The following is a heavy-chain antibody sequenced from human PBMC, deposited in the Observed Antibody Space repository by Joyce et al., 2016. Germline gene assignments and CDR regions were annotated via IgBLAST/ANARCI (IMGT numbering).Heavy chain of an antibody. Sequence: QVSLVQSGPEVKKPGASVKVSCSASGYSFSNYGFNWVRQAPGQGLEWMGWISGYNGNAPSAQKFQDRVTLTTDTSTSTAYLELRSLTSDDTAIYFCAREGRSTGLDYWGQGTLVTVSS. V-gene: IGHV1-18*04. CDR3: AREGRSTGLDY. D-gene: IGHD1-1*01. CDR2: ISGYNGNA. CDR1: GYSFSNYG. J-gene: IGHJ4*02.